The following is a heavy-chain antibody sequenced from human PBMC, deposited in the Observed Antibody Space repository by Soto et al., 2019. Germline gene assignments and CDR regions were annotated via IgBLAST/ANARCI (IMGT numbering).Heavy chain of an antibody. D-gene: IGHD2-15*01. CDR3: AHLGYCVGGACFGWFDS. CDR2: IYWDDDK. CDR1: GFSFTSGAD. V-gene: IGHV2-5*02. J-gene: IGHJ5*01. Sequence: ITLLESGPTLVKPTQPLTLTCTFSGFSFTSGADVGWTHPPPVKALDWLALIYWDDDKRYSPSLKGRLTITEDTSKNPLGVTIPSMDPVDTGTYYWAHLGYCVGGACFGWFDSCGRGAPVTVSS.